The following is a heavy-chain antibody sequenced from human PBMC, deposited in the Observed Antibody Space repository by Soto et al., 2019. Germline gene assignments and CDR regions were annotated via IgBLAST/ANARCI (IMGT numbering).Heavy chain of an antibody. V-gene: IGHV4-31*03. CDR2: IYYSGST. Sequence: TLSLTCTVSGGSISSGGYYWSWIRQHPGKGLEWIGYIYYSGSTYYNPSLKSRVTISVDTSKNQFSLKLSSVTAADTAVYYCARERWKGVAGTRNYYYYGVDVWGQGTTVTVSS. D-gene: IGHD6-19*01. CDR3: ARERWKGVAGTRNYYYYGVDV. CDR1: GGSISSGGYY. J-gene: IGHJ6*02.